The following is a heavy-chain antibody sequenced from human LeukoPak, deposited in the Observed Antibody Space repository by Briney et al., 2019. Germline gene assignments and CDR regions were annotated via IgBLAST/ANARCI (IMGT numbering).Heavy chain of an antibody. V-gene: IGHV3-23*01. Sequence: GGSLRLSCAASGFTFSSYAMSRVRQAPGMGLEWVSTISTGGSSTYYADSVKGRFTISRDNSKNTLYLQMNSLRAEDTAVYYCANRSQGSSWYVDYWGQGTLVTVSS. CDR1: GFTFSSYA. CDR2: ISTGGSST. CDR3: ANRSQGSSWYVDY. D-gene: IGHD6-13*01. J-gene: IGHJ4*02.